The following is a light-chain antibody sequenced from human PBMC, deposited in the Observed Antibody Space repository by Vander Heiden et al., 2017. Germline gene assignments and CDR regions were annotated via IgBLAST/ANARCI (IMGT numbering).Light chain of an antibody. J-gene: IGKJ4*01. CDR2: AAS. CDR3: QQYKNWPLT. Sequence: VMTHSPATLSVSPGERATLPRRASQIVSNNLAWYQQKPGQAPRLLIYAASTRATNIPTRFSGSGSGTDFTLTISSLQSEDFALYYCQQYKNWPLTFGGGAKVEIK. CDR1: QIVSNN. V-gene: IGKV3-15*01.